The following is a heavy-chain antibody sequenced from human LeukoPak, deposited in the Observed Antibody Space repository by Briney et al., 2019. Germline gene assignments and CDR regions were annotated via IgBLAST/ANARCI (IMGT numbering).Heavy chain of an antibody. CDR1: GGSISSSSYY. CDR2: IYYSGST. J-gene: IGHJ4*02. D-gene: IGHD6-13*01. CDR3: ARRGYSSSRAYFDY. Sequence: PSETLSLTCTASGGSISSSSYYWGWIRQPPGKGLEWIGSIYYSGSTYYNPSLKSRVTISVDTSKNQFSLKLSSVTAADTAVYYCARRGYSSSRAYFDYWGQGTLVTVSS. V-gene: IGHV4-39*01.